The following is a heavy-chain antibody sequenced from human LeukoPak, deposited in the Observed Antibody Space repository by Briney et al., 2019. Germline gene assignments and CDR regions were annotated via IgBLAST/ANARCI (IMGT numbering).Heavy chain of an antibody. CDR1: GGSISSSSYY. CDR3: ARRYSSGRYRVYFDY. D-gene: IGHD6-19*01. Sequence: SETLSLTCTVSGGSISSSSYYWGWIRQPPGKGLEWIGSIYYSGSTYYNPSLKSRVTISVDTFKNQFSLKLSSVTAADTAVYYCARRYSSGRYRVYFDYWGQGTLVTVSS. J-gene: IGHJ4*02. CDR2: IYYSGST. V-gene: IGHV4-39*01.